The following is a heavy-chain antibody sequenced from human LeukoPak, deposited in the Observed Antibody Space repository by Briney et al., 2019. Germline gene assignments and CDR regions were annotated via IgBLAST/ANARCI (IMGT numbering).Heavy chain of an antibody. Sequence: ASVKVSCKASGYTFTGYYMHWVRQAPGQGLEWMGWINPNSGGTSYAQKFQGRVTMTRDTSISTAYMELSRLRSDDTAVYYCAREDRVVVTAIGFDYWGQGTLVTVSS. CDR1: GYTFTGYY. V-gene: IGHV1-2*02. CDR2: INPNSGGT. J-gene: IGHJ4*02. D-gene: IGHD2-21*02. CDR3: AREDRVVVTAIGFDY.